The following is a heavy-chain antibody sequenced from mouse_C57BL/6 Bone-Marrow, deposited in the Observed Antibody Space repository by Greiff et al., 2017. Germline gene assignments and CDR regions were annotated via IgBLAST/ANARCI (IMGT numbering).Heavy chain of an antibody. V-gene: IGHV1-19*01. CDR1: GYTFTDYY. CDR3: ARYDWYFDV. CDR2: INPYNGGT. J-gene: IGHJ1*03. Sequence: EVQLQQSGPVLVKPGASVKMSCKASGYTFTDYYMNWVKQSHGKSLEWIGVINPYNGGTSYNQKFKGKATLTVDKSSSTAYMALNSLTSEDSAVYYCARYDWYFDVWGTGTTVTVSS.